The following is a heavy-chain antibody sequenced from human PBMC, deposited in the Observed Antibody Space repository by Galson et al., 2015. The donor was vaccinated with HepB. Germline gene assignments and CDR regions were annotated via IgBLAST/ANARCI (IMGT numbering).Heavy chain of an antibody. J-gene: IGHJ5*02. Sequence: SVKVSCKASGYTFTSYGISWVRQAPGQGLEWMGWISAYNGNTNYAQKLQGRVTMTTDTSTSTAYMELRSLRSDDTAVYYCARGVTYSSSLEGDWFDPWGQGTLVTVSS. CDR3: ARGVTYSSSLEGDWFDP. CDR1: GYTFTSYG. V-gene: IGHV1-18*04. CDR2: ISAYNGNT. D-gene: IGHD6-13*01.